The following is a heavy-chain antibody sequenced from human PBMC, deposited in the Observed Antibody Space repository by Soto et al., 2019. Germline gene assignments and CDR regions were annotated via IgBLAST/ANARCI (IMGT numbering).Heavy chain of an antibody. CDR1: GFTFSSYA. V-gene: IGHV3-23*01. Sequence: EVQLLESGGGLVQPGGSLRLSCAASGFTFSSYAMSWVRQAPGKGLEWVSAISGSGGSTYYADSVKGRFTHSRDNSKNTLYRQVNSLRAEDTAVYYCAKTIRRVEGCFDFWGQGTLVTGSS. CDR2: ISGSGGST. D-gene: IGHD1-1*01. CDR3: AKTIRRVEGCFDF. J-gene: IGHJ4*02.